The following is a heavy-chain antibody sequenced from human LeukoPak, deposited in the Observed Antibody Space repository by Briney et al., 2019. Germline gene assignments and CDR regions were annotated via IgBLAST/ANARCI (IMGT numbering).Heavy chain of an antibody. D-gene: IGHD3-9*01. CDR2: IRYDGSNK. CDR1: GLSFSSYG. J-gene: IGHJ4*02. CDR3: AKGLYFDWADTNDY. V-gene: IGHV3-30*02. Sequence: GGSLRHSCATSGLSFSSYGMHWVRQAPGKGLEWVAFIRYDGSNKYYADSVKGRFTISRDNSKNTLYLQMNSLRAEDTAVYYCAKGLYFDWADTNDYWGQGTLVTVSS.